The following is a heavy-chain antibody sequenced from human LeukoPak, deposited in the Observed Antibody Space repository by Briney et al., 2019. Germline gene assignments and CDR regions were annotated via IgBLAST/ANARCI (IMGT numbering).Heavy chain of an antibody. D-gene: IGHD2-2*01. Sequence: GGSLRLSCAASGFTFSSYSMNWVRQAPGKGLEWVSSISSSSSYIYYADSVKGRFTISRDNAKNSLYLQMNSLRAEDTAVYYCARDWEYQLTRMGAFDIWGQGTMVTVSS. J-gene: IGHJ3*02. CDR1: GFTFSSYS. CDR3: ARDWEYQLTRMGAFDI. V-gene: IGHV3-21*01. CDR2: ISSSSSYI.